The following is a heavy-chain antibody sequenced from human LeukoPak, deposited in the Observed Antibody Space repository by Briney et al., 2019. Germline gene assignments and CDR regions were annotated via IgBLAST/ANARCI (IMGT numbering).Heavy chain of an antibody. CDR2: IFPSGGEI. Sequence: GGSLRLSCAASGFTFSTFAMLWVRQPRGKGLEWVSSIFPSGGEIHYADSVRGRFTISRDNSKSTLSLQMNSLRAEDTAVYYCARDQYSSGGNIDYWGQGTLVTVSS. CDR1: GFTFSTFA. CDR3: ARDQYSSGGNIDY. J-gene: IGHJ4*02. D-gene: IGHD6-19*01. V-gene: IGHV3-23*01.